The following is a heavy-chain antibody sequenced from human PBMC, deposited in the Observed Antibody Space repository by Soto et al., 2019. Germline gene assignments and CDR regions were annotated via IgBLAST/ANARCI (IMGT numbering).Heavy chain of an antibody. D-gene: IGHD6-13*01. J-gene: IGHJ5*02. V-gene: IGHV4-4*07. CDR3: ARDQGVAAAGITWFDP. CDR1: GASMNSYH. Sequence: SETLSLTCTVSGASMNSYHWSWIRQPAGKGLEWIGHIHSSGSTNYNPSLKSRVTMSVDTSKNQFSLRLMPLTAADTAVYYCARDQGVAAAGITWFDPWGQGSLVTVSS. CDR2: IHSSGST.